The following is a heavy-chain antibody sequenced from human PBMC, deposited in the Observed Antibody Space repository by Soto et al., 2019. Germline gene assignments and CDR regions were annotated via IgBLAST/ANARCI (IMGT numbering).Heavy chain of an antibody. D-gene: IGHD2-15*01. CDR1: VFPFSRRA. CDR3: AEWARYCSGADCRA. J-gene: IGHJ5*02. V-gene: IGHV3-23*01. Sequence: EVQLLESGGGLVPPGGSLRLSCAASVFPFSRRAMSWVRQARGKGLEWVSAISGSGTITYYADSVKDRFIIARDTSKNTVYLQMIYLGADEAAVYYCAEWARYCSGADCRAWSQGILVTV. CDR2: ISGSGTIT.